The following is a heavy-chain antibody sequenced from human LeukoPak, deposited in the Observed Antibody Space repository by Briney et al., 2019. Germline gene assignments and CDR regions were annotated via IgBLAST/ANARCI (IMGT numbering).Heavy chain of an antibody. Sequence: PGGSLRLSCAASGFTFSSYSTNWVRQAPGKGLEWVSVIYGGGSTYYADSVKGRFTISRDNSKNTLYLQMNSLRAEDTAVYFCTRDSTLYTGVDYWGQGTLVTVSS. CDR1: GFTFSSYS. CDR3: TRDSTLYTGVDY. J-gene: IGHJ4*02. D-gene: IGHD7-27*01. CDR2: IYGGGST. V-gene: IGHV3-53*01.